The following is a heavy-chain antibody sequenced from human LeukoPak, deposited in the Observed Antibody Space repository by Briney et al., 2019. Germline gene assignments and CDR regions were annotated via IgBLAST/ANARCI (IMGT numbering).Heavy chain of an antibody. CDR3: ARGTYY. CDR2: IKHDGSEK. J-gene: IGHJ4*02. CDR1: GFTFSNYW. V-gene: IGHV3-7*05. Sequence: PGGSLGLSCAASGFTFSNYWMSWVRQAPGKGLEWVANIKHDGSEKYYVDSVKGRFTISRDNAKNSLYLQMKSLRAEDTAVYYCARGTYYWGQGTLVTVSS.